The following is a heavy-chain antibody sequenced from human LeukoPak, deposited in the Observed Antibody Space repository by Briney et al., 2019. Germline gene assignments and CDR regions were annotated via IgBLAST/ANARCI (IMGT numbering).Heavy chain of an antibody. CDR2: ISYDGSNK. D-gene: IGHD2-21*02. Sequence: HAGGSLRLSCAASGFTISSYAMHWVRQAPGKGLEWVAVISYDGSNKYYADSVKGRFTISRDNSKNTLYLQMNSLRAEDTAVYYCAREDIVVVTASNSVYYYYYGMDVWGQATTVTVS. J-gene: IGHJ6*02. CDR1: GFTISSYA. V-gene: IGHV3-30-3*01. CDR3: AREDIVVVTASNSVYYYYYGMDV.